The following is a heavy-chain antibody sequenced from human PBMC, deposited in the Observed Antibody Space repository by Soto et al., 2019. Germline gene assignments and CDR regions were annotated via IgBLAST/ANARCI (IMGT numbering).Heavy chain of an antibody. V-gene: IGHV4-30-4*01. Sequence: PSETLSITCTFSVGSVSIGDYFWSWIRQPPGKGLEWIGYIYDSGSSYYNPSLKSRVTMSVDTSKNQFSLKLRSVTAADTAMYYCAREKGYIYGTKNFDSWGQGTLVTVSS. CDR1: VGSVSIGDYF. J-gene: IGHJ4*02. CDR2: IYDSGSS. D-gene: IGHD5-18*01. CDR3: AREKGYIYGTKNFDS.